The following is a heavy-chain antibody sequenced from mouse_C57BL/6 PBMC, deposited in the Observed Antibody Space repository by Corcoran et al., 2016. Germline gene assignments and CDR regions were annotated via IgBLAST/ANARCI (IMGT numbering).Heavy chain of an antibody. D-gene: IGHD1-1*01. CDR1: GYTFTDYN. Sequence: EVQLQQSGPELVKPGASVKIPCKSSGYTFTDYNMDWVKQSHGKRLEWIGDINPNNGGTIYNQKFKGKATLTVDKSSSTAYMELRSLTSEDTAVYYCARHYYYGRFYFDYWGQGTTLTVSS. CDR3: ARHYYYGRFYFDY. V-gene: IGHV1-18*01. J-gene: IGHJ2*01. CDR2: INPNNGGT.